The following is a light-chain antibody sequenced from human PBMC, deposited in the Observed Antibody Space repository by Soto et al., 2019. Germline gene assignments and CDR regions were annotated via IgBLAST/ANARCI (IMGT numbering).Light chain of an antibody. CDR3: SSYTSTSTPDV. CDR1: SSDFGGYNY. V-gene: IGLV2-14*01. J-gene: IGLJ1*01. Sequence: QSVLTQPASVSGSPGQSITISCTGTSSDFGGYNYVSWYQQHPGKAPKLMIYDVSYRPSGVSNRFSGSKSGITASLTISGLQAEDEADYYCSSYTSTSTPDVFGTGTKLTVL. CDR2: DVS.